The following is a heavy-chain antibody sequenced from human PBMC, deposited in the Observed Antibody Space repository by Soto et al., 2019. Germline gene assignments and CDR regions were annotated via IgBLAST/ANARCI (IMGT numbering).Heavy chain of an antibody. CDR1: GGSFSGYY. J-gene: IGHJ3*02. Sequence: QVLLKQWGAGLLKPSETLSLTCAVYGGSFSGYYWTWIRQPPGKGLGWIGEINDSGSTTYNPSLKSPVTISIDTSKNQFSLKLGSVTAADTGVYFCARGKYCSATSCIRAFEIWSQGTMVTVSS. CDR2: INDSGST. D-gene: IGHD2-2*01. V-gene: IGHV4-34*01. CDR3: ARGKYCSATSCIRAFEI.